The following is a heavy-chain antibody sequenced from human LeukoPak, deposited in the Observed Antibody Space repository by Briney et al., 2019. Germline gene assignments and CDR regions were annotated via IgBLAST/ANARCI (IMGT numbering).Heavy chain of an antibody. Sequence: ASVKVSCKASGYTFTSYGISWVRQAPRQGLEWMGWISAYNGNTNYAQKFQGRVTMTTDTSTNTAYMELRSLRPDDTAVYYCARQGLGSSWYYFDYWGQGTLVTVSS. CDR1: GYTFTSYG. V-gene: IGHV1-18*01. J-gene: IGHJ4*02. CDR2: ISAYNGNT. D-gene: IGHD6-13*01. CDR3: ARQGLGSSWYYFDY.